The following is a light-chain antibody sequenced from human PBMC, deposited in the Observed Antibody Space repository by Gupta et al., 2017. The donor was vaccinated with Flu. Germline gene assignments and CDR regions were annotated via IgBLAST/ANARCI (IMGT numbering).Light chain of an antibody. Sequence: IQMTQSPSSLSASVGDRVTITCRASQSIASYVNWYQQKLGEAPKLLIYVASNLQSGVPSRFSGRGSGTDFTLTISRLQPEDFATYYCQQSYNTPHTFGQGTKVEIK. J-gene: IGKJ1*01. CDR2: VAS. V-gene: IGKV1-39*01. CDR3: QQSYNTPHT. CDR1: QSIASY.